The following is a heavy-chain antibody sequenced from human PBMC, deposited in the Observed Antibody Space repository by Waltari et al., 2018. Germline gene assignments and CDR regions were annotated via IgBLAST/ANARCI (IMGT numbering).Heavy chain of an antibody. CDR1: GVSITSNRHY. V-gene: IGHV4-39*01. J-gene: IGHJ3*01. CDR2: VSYSGTT. CDR3: ATYIGASVGTAAFDV. D-gene: IGHD5-12*01. Sequence: ESGPRLVRPSETLSLICRVSGVSITSNRHYWAWIRQSPGQGLEWIGTVSYSGTTYISPSLKSRVSVSRDTSKNQVSLILGSVTAADMAVYYCATYIGASVGTAAFDVWGQDTMVTVSS.